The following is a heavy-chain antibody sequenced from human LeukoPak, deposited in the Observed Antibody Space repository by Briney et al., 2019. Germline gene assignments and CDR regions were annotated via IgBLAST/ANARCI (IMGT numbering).Heavy chain of an antibody. CDR1: GYPIGLDYY. D-gene: IGHD5-24*01. J-gene: IGHJ5*02. CDR3: ARAPSSYESGNGYPNLGWLDP. Sequence: MPSESLSLTCKVSGYPIGLDYYWVWIRQAPGRGLQWIGGFHRGRIQYNSALKSRVTISIDSSKNQFSLRMWPVTAADTAFYFCARAPSSYESGNGYPNLGWLDPWGQGALVTVSS. V-gene: IGHV4-38-2*02. CDR2: FHRGRI.